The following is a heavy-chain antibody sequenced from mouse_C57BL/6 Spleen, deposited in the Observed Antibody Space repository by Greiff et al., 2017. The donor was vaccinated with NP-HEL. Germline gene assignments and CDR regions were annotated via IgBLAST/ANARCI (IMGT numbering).Heavy chain of an antibody. D-gene: IGHD1-1*01. J-gene: IGHJ1*03. Sequence: EVMLVESEGGLVQPGRSMKLSCTASGFTFSDYYMAWVRQVPEKGLEWVANINYDGSSTYYLDSLKSRFIISRDNAKNILYMQMSSLKSEDTATYYWARNYGSRAPHWYFDVWGTGTTVTVSS. V-gene: IGHV5-16*01. CDR3: ARNYGSRAPHWYFDV. CDR2: INYDGSST. CDR1: GFTFSDYY.